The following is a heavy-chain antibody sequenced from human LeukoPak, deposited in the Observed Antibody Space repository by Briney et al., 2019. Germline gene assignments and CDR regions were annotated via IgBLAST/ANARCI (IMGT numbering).Heavy chain of an antibody. J-gene: IGHJ4*02. D-gene: IGHD5-18*01. Sequence: GGSLRLSCAASGFTFSSYAMHWVRQAPGKGLEWVAFIRHDGSNKYYADSVKGRFIISRDNSKNTLYLQTNSLRAEDTAVYYCARDRGDTAMVDYWGQGTLVTVSS. CDR1: GFTFSSYA. CDR2: IRHDGSNK. V-gene: IGHV3-30*02. CDR3: ARDRGDTAMVDY.